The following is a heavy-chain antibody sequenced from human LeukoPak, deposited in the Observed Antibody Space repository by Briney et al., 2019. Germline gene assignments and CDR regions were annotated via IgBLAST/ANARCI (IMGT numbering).Heavy chain of an antibody. CDR3: GGYCSSTSCYYY. Sequence: GGSLRLSCAASGFTFSSYWMHWVRQAPGKGLVWVSRINTDGRSTSYADSVKGRFTVSRDNAVNTLYLQMNSLRAEDTAVYYCGGYCSSTSCYYYWGQGTLVTVSS. CDR2: INTDGRST. D-gene: IGHD2-2*01. V-gene: IGHV3-74*01. J-gene: IGHJ4*02. CDR1: GFTFSSYW.